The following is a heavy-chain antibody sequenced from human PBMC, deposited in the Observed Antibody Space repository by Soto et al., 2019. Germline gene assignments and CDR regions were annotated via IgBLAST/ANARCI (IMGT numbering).Heavy chain of an antibody. CDR2: INDISNAI. D-gene: IGHD5-12*01. Sequence: EVQLVESGGGLVQPGGSLRLSCTASGFTFTDHSMNWVRHAPGKGLEWLSYINDISNAIHYADSVKGRFAMSRDNAKKSVFLQMNSLRGEDTCVYYCARDRPTTFSADLWGQGTVVTVSS. J-gene: IGHJ3*01. CDR1: GFTFTDHS. CDR3: ARDRPTTFSADL. V-gene: IGHV3-48*04.